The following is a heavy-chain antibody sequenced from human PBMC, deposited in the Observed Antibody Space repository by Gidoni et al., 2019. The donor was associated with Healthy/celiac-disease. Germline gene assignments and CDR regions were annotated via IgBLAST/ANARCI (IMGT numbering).Heavy chain of an antibody. CDR2: IYYSGST. J-gene: IGHJ6*03. V-gene: IGHV4-39*01. Sequence: QLQLQESGPGLVKPSETLSLTCTVSGGSILSSSYYWGWIRQPPGKGLEWIGSIYYSGSTYYNPSLKSRVTISVDTSKNQFSLKLSSVTAADTAVYYCARHIAAAGTDYYYYMDVWGKGTTVTVSS. CDR3: ARHIAAAGTDYYYYMDV. CDR1: GGSILSSSYY. D-gene: IGHD6-13*01.